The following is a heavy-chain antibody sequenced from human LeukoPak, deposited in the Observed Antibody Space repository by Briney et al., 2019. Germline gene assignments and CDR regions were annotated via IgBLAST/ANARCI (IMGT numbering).Heavy chain of an antibody. CDR1: GGSISSYY. CDR3: ARQGGGDLDY. Sequence: SETLSLTCTVSGGSISSYYWSWIRQPPGKGLEWIGYIYYSGSTNYNPSLKSRVTISVDTSKNQFSLKLSSVTVADTAVYYCARQGGGDLDYWGQGTLVTVSS. J-gene: IGHJ4*02. D-gene: IGHD2-21*02. CDR2: IYYSGST. V-gene: IGHV4-59*08.